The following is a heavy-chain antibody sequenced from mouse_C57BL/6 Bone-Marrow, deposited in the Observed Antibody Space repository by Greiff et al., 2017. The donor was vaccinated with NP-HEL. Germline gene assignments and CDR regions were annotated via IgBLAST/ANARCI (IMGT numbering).Heavy chain of an antibody. Sequence: QVQLQQSDAELVKPGASVKISCKASGYTFTDHTIHWMKQRPEQGLEWIGYIYPRDGSTKYTAKFKGKATLTADKSSSTAYMQLNSLTSEDSAVYFCARSGLRRSWFAYWGQGTLVTVSA. CDR1: GYTFTDHT. J-gene: IGHJ3*01. V-gene: IGHV1-78*01. D-gene: IGHD1-1*01. CDR3: ARSGLRRSWFAY. CDR2: IYPRDGST.